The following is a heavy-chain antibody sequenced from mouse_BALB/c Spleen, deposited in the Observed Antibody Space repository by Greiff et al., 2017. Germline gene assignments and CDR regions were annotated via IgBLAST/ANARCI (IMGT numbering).Heavy chain of an antibody. Sequence: QVQLQQPGAELVKPGASVKMSCKASGYTFTSYWMHWVKQRPGQGLEWIGVIDPSDSYTSYNQKFKGKATLTVDTSSSTAYMQLSSLTSEDSAVYYCTRWYDYEGPFAYWGQGTLVTVSA. V-gene: IGHV1S127*01. J-gene: IGHJ3*01. D-gene: IGHD2-4*01. CDR2: IDPSDSYT. CDR3: TRWYDYEGPFAY. CDR1: GYTFTSYW.